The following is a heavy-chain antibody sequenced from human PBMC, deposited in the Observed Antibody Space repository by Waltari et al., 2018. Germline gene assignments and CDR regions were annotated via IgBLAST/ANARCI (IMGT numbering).Heavy chain of an antibody. CDR2: INRGGNI. CDR1: GGPFSGYY. J-gene: IGHJ1*01. V-gene: IGHV4-34*01. D-gene: IGHD1-26*01. Sequence: QVHLQQWGAGLLKPSETLSLTCAVYGGPFSGYYWAWLRQPPGKGLEWIGEINRGGNINLSPSLKSRVIMSVATSKTLVVLTLTSVTAADTAVYYCARAEQGGSAVGPDFQHWGQGTLVTVSS. CDR3: ARAEQGGSAVGPDFQH.